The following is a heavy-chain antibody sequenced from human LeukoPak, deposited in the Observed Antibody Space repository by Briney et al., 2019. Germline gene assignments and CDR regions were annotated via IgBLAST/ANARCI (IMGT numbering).Heavy chain of an antibody. CDR1: GFSFGLHW. V-gene: IGHV3-7*03. CDR2: IKEDGTLA. Sequence: GGSLRLSCAASGFSFGLHWMNWVRQAPGKGLEWVANIKEDGTLAYYADSVTGRFSISRDNAKNSLYLQMNGLRAEDTAVYFCVRDGYNQNRFDFWGQGILVTVSS. CDR3: VRDGYNQNRFDF. J-gene: IGHJ4*02. D-gene: IGHD3-22*01.